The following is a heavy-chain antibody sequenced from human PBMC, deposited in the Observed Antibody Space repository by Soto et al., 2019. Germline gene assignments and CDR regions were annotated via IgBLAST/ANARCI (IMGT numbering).Heavy chain of an antibody. CDR3: AHHLAARDAFDI. D-gene: IGHD6-13*01. CDR2: IYWDDDK. Sequence: QITLKESGPTLVKPTQTLTLTCTFSGFSLSTSGVGVGWIRQPPGKALEWLALIYWDDDKRYSPSLKSRLTITKDTSKHQVVLTMTNMDPVDTATYYCAHHLAARDAFDIWGQGTMVTVSS. J-gene: IGHJ3*02. V-gene: IGHV2-5*02. CDR1: GFSLSTSGVG.